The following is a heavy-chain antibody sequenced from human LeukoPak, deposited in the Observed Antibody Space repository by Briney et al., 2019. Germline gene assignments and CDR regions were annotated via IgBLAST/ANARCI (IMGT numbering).Heavy chain of an antibody. CDR3: ARDRKQWLRGPFDP. CDR2: IYTSGST. Sequence: SEILSLTCTVSGGSISSGSYYWSWIRQPAGKGLEWIGRIYTSGSTNYNPSLKSRVTISVDTSKNQFSLKLSSVTAADTAVYYCARDRKQWLRGPFDPWGQGTLVTVSS. V-gene: IGHV4-61*02. CDR1: GGSISSGSYY. D-gene: IGHD6-19*01. J-gene: IGHJ5*02.